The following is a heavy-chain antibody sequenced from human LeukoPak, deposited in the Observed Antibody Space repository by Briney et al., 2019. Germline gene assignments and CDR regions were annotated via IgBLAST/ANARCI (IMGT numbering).Heavy chain of an antibody. D-gene: IGHD3-10*01. J-gene: IGHJ5*02. Sequence: ASVKVSCKASGYTFTGYYMHWARQAPGQGLEWMGWINPNSGGTNYAQKFQGRVTMTRDTSISTAYMELSRLRSDDTAVYYCARGPLLWFGEFRRFDPWGQGTLVTVSS. CDR3: ARGPLLWFGEFRRFDP. CDR1: GYTFTGYY. V-gene: IGHV1-2*02. CDR2: INPNSGGT.